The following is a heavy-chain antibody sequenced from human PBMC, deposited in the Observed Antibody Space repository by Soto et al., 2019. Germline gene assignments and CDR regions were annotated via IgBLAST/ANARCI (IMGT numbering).Heavy chain of an antibody. V-gene: IGHV3-21*01. CDR1: GFTFSSYS. CDR3: ARDTGVADLDAAYFQH. CDR2: ISSSSSYI. Sequence: PGGSLRLSCAASGFTFSSYSMNWVRQAPGKGLEWVSSISSSSSYIYYADSVKGRFTISRDNAKNSLYLQMNSLRAEDTAVYYCARDTGVADLDAAYFQHWGQGTLVTVSP. J-gene: IGHJ1*01. D-gene: IGHD6-19*01.